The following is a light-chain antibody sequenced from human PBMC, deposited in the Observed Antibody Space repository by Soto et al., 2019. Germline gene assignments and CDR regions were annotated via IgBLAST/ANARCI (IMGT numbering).Light chain of an antibody. CDR2: DVS. Sequence: QSALTQPASVSGSPGQSITISCTGTSSDVGAYNYVPWYQQHPGKAPKLMIYDVSDRPSGVSDRFSGSKSGNTASLTISGLQADDEADYYCSSYTTSATYVFGTGTKLTVL. J-gene: IGLJ1*01. CDR3: SSYTTSATYV. CDR1: SSDVGAYNY. V-gene: IGLV2-14*03.